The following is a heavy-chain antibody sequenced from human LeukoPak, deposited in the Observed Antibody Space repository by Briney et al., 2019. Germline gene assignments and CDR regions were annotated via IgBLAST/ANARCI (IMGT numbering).Heavy chain of an antibody. J-gene: IGHJ4*02. V-gene: IGHV3-30*02. D-gene: IGHD2-2*01. CDR1: GFTFSSYG. CDR3: ARGALVVPAAMLDY. CDR2: IRYDGSNK. Sequence: GGSLRLSCAASGFTFSSYGMHWVRQAPGKGLEWVAFIRYDGSNKYYADSVKGRFTISRDNSKNTLYLQMNSLRAEDMAVYYCARGALVVPAAMLDYWGQGTLVTVSS.